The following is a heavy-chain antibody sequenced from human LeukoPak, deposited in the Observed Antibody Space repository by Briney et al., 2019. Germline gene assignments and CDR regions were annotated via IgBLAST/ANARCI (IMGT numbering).Heavy chain of an antibody. CDR1: GGSFSGYY. CDR3: ARVRAVAGTYYYYYMDV. Sequence: PSETLSLTCAVYGGSFSGYYWSWIRQPPGKGLEWIGEINHSGSTNYNPSLKSRVTISVDTSKNQFSLKLSSVTAADTAVYYCARVRAVAGTYYYYYMDVWGKGTTVTVSS. V-gene: IGHV4-34*01. D-gene: IGHD6-19*01. J-gene: IGHJ6*03. CDR2: INHSGST.